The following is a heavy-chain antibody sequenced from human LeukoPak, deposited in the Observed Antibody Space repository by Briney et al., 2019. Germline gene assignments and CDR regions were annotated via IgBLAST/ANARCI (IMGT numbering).Heavy chain of an antibody. V-gene: IGHV3-48*04. D-gene: IGHD2-8*02. J-gene: IGHJ5*02. Sequence: GGSLRLSCAASGFTFSSFSMNWVRQAPGKGLEWVSYIRTSGTNTDYTGSVKGRFTISRDNAKNSLYLQMNSLRAEDTALYYCVKDAGTAWGQGTLVTVSS. CDR1: GFTFSSFS. CDR2: IRTSGTNT. CDR3: VKDAGTA.